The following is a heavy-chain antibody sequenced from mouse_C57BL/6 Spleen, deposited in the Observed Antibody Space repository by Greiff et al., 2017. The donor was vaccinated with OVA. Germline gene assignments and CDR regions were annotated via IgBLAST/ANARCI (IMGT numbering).Heavy chain of an antibody. CDR1: GYAFTNYL. Sequence: VQLQESGAELVRPGTSVKVSCKASGYAFTNYLIEWVKQRPGQGLEWIGVINPGSGGTNYNEKFKGKATLTADKSSSTAYMQLSSLTSEDSAVYFCARGYYTAMDYWGQGTSVTVSS. CDR2: INPGSGGT. J-gene: IGHJ4*01. D-gene: IGHD1-1*01. CDR3: ARGYYTAMDY. V-gene: IGHV1-54*01.